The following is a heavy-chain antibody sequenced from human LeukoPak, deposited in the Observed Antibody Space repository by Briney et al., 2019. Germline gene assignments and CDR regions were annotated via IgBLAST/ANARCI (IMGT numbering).Heavy chain of an antibody. V-gene: IGHV1-18*01. D-gene: IGHD3-22*01. J-gene: IGHJ4*02. Sequence: ASVKVSCKASGYTFTSCGISWVRQAPGQGLEWMGWISAYNGNTNYAQKLQGRVTMTTDTSTSTAYMELRSLRSDDTAVYYCARDHYYDSSGPFDYWGQGTLVTVSS. CDR2: ISAYNGNT. CDR1: GYTFTSCG. CDR3: ARDHYYDSSGPFDY.